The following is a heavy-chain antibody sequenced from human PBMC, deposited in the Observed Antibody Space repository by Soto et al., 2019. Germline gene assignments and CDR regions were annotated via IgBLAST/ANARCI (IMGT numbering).Heavy chain of an antibody. Sequence: GGSLRLSCAASGFTFSNYGMHWVRQAPGKGLEWVAVISYDGSNKYYADSVKGRFTISRDNSKNTLYLQMNSLRAEDTAVYYCAKDPYYYDSSGYQRAYYFDYWGQGTLGTVSS. CDR2: ISYDGSNK. D-gene: IGHD3-22*01. V-gene: IGHV3-30*18. CDR1: GFTFSNYG. J-gene: IGHJ4*02. CDR3: AKDPYYYDSSGYQRAYYFDY.